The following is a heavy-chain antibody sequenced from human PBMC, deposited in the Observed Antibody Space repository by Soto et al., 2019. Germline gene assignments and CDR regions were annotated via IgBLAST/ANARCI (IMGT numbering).Heavy chain of an antibody. D-gene: IGHD2-15*01. CDR1: GFIFSDYW. CDR3: EKDHLSPVPLLIGFDY. Sequence: PGGSLRLSCAASGFIFSDYWMAWVRQAPGKGLEWVAVITEDGSKKYYADSVKGRFTISRDNAKNTLYLQMNSLRAEDTAVYYCEKDHLSPVPLLIGFDYWGQGTLVTVSS. CDR2: ITEDGSKK. J-gene: IGHJ4*02. V-gene: IGHV3-30*18.